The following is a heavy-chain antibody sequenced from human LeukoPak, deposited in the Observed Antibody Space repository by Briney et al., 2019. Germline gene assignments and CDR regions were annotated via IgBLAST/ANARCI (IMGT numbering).Heavy chain of an antibody. CDR1: GYSISSGYH. CDR2: MCHSGSN. Sequence: SETLSLTCAVSGYSISSGYHWGWIRQSPGKGLEWIGFMCHSGSNYYDPSLKSRVTISVDTSKNQFSLKLSSVTAADTAVYYCARRIVSSSSGFDYRGQGTLVTVSS. CDR3: ARRIVSSSSGFDY. V-gene: IGHV4-38-2*01. D-gene: IGHD6-6*01. J-gene: IGHJ4*02.